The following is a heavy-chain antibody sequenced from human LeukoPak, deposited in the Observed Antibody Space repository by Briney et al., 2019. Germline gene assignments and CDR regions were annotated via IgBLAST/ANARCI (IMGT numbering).Heavy chain of an antibody. CDR2: ISGSGGST. CDR1: GFTFSSYA. CDR3: AKRLAARPY. Sequence: GXXLRLSCAASGFTFSSYAMSWVRQAPGKGVEWVSAISGSGGSTYYADSVKGRFTISRDNSKNTLYLQMNSLRAEDTAVYYCAKRLAARPYWGQGTLVTVSS. J-gene: IGHJ4*02. V-gene: IGHV3-23*01. D-gene: IGHD6-6*01.